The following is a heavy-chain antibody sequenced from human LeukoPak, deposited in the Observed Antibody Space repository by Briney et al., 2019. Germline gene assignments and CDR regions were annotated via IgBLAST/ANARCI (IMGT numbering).Heavy chain of an antibody. Sequence: PSETLSLTCTVSGGSISTYYWSWIRQPPGKGLEWIGNIYYSGSTNYNPSLKSRVTISVDTSKNQFSLKLTAVTAADTAVYYCARHRYSSAWSVVDYWGQGALVTVSS. CDR2: IYYSGST. CDR1: GGSISTYY. D-gene: IGHD6-19*01. J-gene: IGHJ4*02. V-gene: IGHV4-59*08. CDR3: ARHRYSSAWSVVDY.